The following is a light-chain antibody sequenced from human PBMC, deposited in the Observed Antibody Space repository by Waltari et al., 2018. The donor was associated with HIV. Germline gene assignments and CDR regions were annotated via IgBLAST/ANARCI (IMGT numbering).Light chain of an antibody. CDR3: QQYNGSPYT. V-gene: IGKV1-5*03. Sequence: DIQMTQSPSTLSASVGDRVTITCRASQSISSWLAWYQQKPGKAPKLLIYKASSLESGVPSRFSGSGSGTEFTLTLSSLQPDDFATYYCQQYNGSPYTFGQGTKLEIK. CDR1: QSISSW. J-gene: IGKJ2*01. CDR2: KAS.